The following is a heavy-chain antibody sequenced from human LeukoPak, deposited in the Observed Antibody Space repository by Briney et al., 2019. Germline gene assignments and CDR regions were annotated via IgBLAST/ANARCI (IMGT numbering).Heavy chain of an antibody. J-gene: IGHJ4*02. D-gene: IGHD4-11*01. V-gene: IGHV3-30*01. Sequence: GGSLRLSCAASGFTFSSYAMHWVRQAPGKGLEWVAVISYDGSNKYYADSVKGRFTISRDNSKNTLYLQMNSLRAEDTAVYYCARAEVDSYSNYVEGPFDYWGRGTLVTVSS. CDR3: ARAEVDSYSNYVEGPFDY. CDR1: GFTFSSYA. CDR2: ISYDGSNK.